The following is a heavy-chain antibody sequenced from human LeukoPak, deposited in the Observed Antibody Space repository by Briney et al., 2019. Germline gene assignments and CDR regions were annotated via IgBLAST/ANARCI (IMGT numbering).Heavy chain of an antibody. CDR3: ARGRFRVSDI. CDR1: GGSFSGYY. J-gene: IGHJ3*02. CDR2: IYYSGST. Sequence: SETLSLTCAVYGGSFSGYYWSWIRQPPGKGLEWIGYIYYSGSTNYNPSLKSRVTISVDTSKNQFSLKLSSVTAADTAVYYCARGRFRVSDIWGQGTMVAVSS. D-gene: IGHD3-3*01. V-gene: IGHV4-59*01.